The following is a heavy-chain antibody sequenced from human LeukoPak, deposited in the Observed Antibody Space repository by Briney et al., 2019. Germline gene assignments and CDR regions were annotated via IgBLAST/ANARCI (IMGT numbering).Heavy chain of an antibody. CDR2: ISNDGTNK. V-gene: IGHV3-30*04. CDR3: ARGIVVVAPHLSFYYYMDV. D-gene: IGHD2-21*01. Sequence: GGSLRLPCAASGFTFSTYPMHWVRQAPGKGLEWVAVISNDGTNKKYADSVKGRFSISRDSSNNTVDLQMNSLRAEDTALYYCARGIVVVAPHLSFYYYMDVWGRGTTVTVSS. J-gene: IGHJ6*03. CDR1: GFTFSTYP.